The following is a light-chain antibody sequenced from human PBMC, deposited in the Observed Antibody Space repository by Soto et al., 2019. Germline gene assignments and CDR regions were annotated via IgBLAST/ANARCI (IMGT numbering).Light chain of an antibody. V-gene: IGLV2-14*01. J-gene: IGLJ1*01. Sequence: QSALTQPASVSGSPGQSITISCTGTSSDVGGYNYVSWYQQHPGKAPKLMIYDVSNRPSGVSNRFSGSKSGNTASLTISGPRTSDEADYYCSSYTSSSTLVVFGTGTKVTVL. CDR3: SSYTSSSTLVV. CDR1: SSDVGGYNY. CDR2: DVS.